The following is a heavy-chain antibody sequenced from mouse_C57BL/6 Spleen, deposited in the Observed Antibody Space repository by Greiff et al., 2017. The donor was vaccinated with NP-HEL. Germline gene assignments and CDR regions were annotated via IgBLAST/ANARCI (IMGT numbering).Heavy chain of an antibody. CDR2: INPYNGDT. D-gene: IGHD1-1*01. CDR3: ARPFITTVPYYAMDY. CDR1: GYSFTGYF. J-gene: IGHJ4*01. Sequence: VHVKQSGPELVKPGDSVKISCKASGYSFTGYFMNWVMQSHGKSLEWIGRINPYNGDTFYNQKFKGKATLTVDKSSSTAHMELRSLTSEDSAVYYCARPFITTVPYYAMDYWGQGTSVTVSS. V-gene: IGHV1-20*01.